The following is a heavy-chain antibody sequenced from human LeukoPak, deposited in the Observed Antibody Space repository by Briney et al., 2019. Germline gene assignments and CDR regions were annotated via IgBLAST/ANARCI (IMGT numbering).Heavy chain of an antibody. D-gene: IGHD3-3*01. CDR3: VRDFGRIRGTPDS. J-gene: IGHJ4*02. Sequence: GGSLRLSCSASGFVFTIYTMYWVRQAPGKGPEYVSTISGSGNGFSIYYADSVKGRFTISRDDSKSILYLQMNGLRSEDTAVYYCVRDFGRIRGTPDSWGQGTLVTVSS. V-gene: IGHV3-64D*06. CDR1: GFVFTIYT. CDR2: ISGSGNGFSI.